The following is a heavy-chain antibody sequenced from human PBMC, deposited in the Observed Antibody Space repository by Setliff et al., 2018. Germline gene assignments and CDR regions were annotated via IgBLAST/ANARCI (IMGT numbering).Heavy chain of an antibody. CDR3: AKDPPRTMTYYYSHHMDV. CDR1: GDTFSTYS. Sequence: SVKVSCKASGDTFSTYSLSWVRQAPGQGLEWVGRIIPVFATLNYAEKFHGRVTITRDTSASTAYMELSSLRSEDTAVYHCAKDPPRTMTYYYSHHMDVWGKGTAVTVSS. V-gene: IGHV1-69*05. CDR2: IIPVFATL. J-gene: IGHJ6*03.